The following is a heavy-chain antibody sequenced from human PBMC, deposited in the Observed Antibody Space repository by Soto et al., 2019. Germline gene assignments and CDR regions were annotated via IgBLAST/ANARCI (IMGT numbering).Heavy chain of an antibody. Sequence: SETLSLTCTVSGGSISSYYWSWIRQPPGKGLEWIGYIYYSGSTNYNPSLKSRVTISVDTSKNQFSLKLSSVTAAETAVYYCARLRRYCSGGSCYFRYYYYYYMDVWGKGTTVTVSS. CDR2: IYYSGST. J-gene: IGHJ6*03. D-gene: IGHD2-15*01. V-gene: IGHV4-59*08. CDR1: GGSISSYY. CDR3: ARLRRYCSGGSCYFRYYYYYYMDV.